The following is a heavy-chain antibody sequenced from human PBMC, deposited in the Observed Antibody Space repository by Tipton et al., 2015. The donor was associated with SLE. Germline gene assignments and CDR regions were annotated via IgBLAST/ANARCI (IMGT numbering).Heavy chain of an antibody. CDR2: IIPIFGTA. D-gene: IGHD1-1*01. J-gene: IGHJ6*03. Sequence: QVQLVQSGAEVKKPGSSVKVSCKASGGNFSSYVIIWVRQAPGQGLEWMGRIIPIFGTANYAQKFQGRVTIIADESTSTAYMELSSLRSEDTAVYYCVRVEVGYYYYYYMDVWGKGTTVTVSS. CDR1: GGNFSSYV. CDR3: VRVEVGYYYYYYMDV. V-gene: IGHV1-69*18.